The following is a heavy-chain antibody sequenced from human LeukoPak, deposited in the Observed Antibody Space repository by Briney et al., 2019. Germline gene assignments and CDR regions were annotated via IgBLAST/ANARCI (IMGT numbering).Heavy chain of an antibody. CDR1: GFTFSNYA. CDR3: AKTLAYCSGGSCYSNYYFDY. J-gene: IGHJ4*02. D-gene: IGHD2-15*01. CDR2: ISGSSVST. V-gene: IGHV3-23*01. Sequence: PGGSLRLACAASGFTFSNYAMSWVRQAPGKGLEWVSAISGSSVSTDYADSVKGRFTISRDNSKNTLYLQMSSLRAEDTAVYYCAKTLAYCSGGSCYSNYYFDYWGQGTLVTVSS.